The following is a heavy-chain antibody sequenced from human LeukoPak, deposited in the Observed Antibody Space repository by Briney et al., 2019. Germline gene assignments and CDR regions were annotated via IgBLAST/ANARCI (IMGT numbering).Heavy chain of an antibody. CDR3: ARELEASIAAAGPNWFDP. Sequence: GGSLRLSCAASGFTFSSYGMHWVRQAPGKGLEWVAVIWYDGSNKYYADSVKGRFTISRDNSKNTLYLQMNSLRAEDTAVYYCARELEASIAAAGPNWFDPWGQGTLVTVSS. CDR1: GFTFSSYG. V-gene: IGHV3-33*01. CDR2: IWYDGSNK. D-gene: IGHD6-13*01. J-gene: IGHJ5*02.